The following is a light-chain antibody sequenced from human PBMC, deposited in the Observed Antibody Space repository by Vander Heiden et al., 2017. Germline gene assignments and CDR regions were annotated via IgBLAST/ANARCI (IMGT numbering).Light chain of an antibody. J-gene: IGKJ3*01. CDR1: HDIKNY. CDR2: DAS. Sequence: DIQMTQSPSSLSASIGDRVTITCQASHDIKNYLTWYQQKPGKAPKVLIYDASKLEIGVPSRFSGSGSGAHFTCTISSLQPEDVATYYGQQYENVFTVGPGTKVEIK. V-gene: IGKV1-33*01. CDR3: QQYENVFT.